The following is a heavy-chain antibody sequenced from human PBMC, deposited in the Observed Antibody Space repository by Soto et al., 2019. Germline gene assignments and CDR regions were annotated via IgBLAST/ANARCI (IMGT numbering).Heavy chain of an antibody. CDR1: GFTFNNFG. Sequence: GGSLRLSCAASGFTFNNFGMHWVRQAPDKGLEWVAIISYDGSNKYYADSVKGRFTISRDNSKNTLYLQMNSLRAEDTAVYYCAKDSNYCSSTSCYGHPTLRSPDYWGQGTLVTVSS. CDR3: AKDSNYCSSTSCYGHPTLRSPDY. D-gene: IGHD2-2*01. V-gene: IGHV3-30*18. CDR2: ISYDGSNK. J-gene: IGHJ4*02.